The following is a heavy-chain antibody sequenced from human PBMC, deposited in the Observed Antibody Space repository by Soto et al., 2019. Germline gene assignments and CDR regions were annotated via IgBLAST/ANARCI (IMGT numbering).Heavy chain of an antibody. Sequence: ASVKVSCKASGGTSSSYAISWVRQAPGQGLEWMGGIIPIFGTANYAQKFQGRVTITADKSTSTAYMELSSLRSEDTAVYYCARDRDDSSGYSLDYWGQGTLVTVSS. D-gene: IGHD3-22*01. CDR1: GGTSSSYA. CDR3: ARDRDDSSGYSLDY. V-gene: IGHV1-69*06. J-gene: IGHJ4*02. CDR2: IIPIFGTA.